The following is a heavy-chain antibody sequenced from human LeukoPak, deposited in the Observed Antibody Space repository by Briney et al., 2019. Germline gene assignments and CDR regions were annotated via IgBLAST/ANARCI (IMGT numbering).Heavy chain of an antibody. Sequence: ASVKVSCKASGYTFTNYAIHWVRQAPGQRFEWMGWINAANGHTKYSQEFQDRVTITADISTNTVYMELSSLRSEDTAVYFCAGIPVFGVVLHQEPVWGKGTTVTVSS. CDR1: GYTFTNYA. J-gene: IGHJ6*04. V-gene: IGHV1-3*03. CDR2: INAANGHT. CDR3: AGIPVFGVVLHQEPV. D-gene: IGHD3-3*01.